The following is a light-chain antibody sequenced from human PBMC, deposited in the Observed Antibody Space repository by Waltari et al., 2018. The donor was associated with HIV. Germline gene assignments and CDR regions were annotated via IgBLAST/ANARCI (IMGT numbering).Light chain of an antibody. CDR1: SSDFGSYNI. CDR3: CSYAGRHNVL. V-gene: IGLV2-23*01. Sequence: QSALTQPASVSGSPGQSITISCTGTSSDFGSYNIASWYQQHPGKAPRLSMYEGSKRTSGVFKRFSGSKSGNTASLTISGLQAEDEADYYCCSYAGRHNVLFGGGTKLTVL. CDR2: EGS. J-gene: IGLJ2*01.